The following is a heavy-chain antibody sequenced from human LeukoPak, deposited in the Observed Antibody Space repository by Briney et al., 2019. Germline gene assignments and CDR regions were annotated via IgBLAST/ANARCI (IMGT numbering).Heavy chain of an antibody. J-gene: IGHJ4*02. CDR2: IYYSGST. D-gene: IGHD3-22*01. CDR3: ARSLTMIVVFDY. V-gene: IGHV4-59*01. CDR1: GGSISSYY. Sequence: SETLSLTCTVSGGSISSYYWSWIRQPPGKGLEWIGYIYYSGSTNYNPSLKSRVTISVDTSKNQFSPKLSSVTAADTAVYYCARSLTMIVVFDYWGQGTLVTVSS.